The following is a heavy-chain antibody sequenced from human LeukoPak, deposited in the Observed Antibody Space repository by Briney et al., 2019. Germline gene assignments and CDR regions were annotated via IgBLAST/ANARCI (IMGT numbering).Heavy chain of an antibody. J-gene: IGHJ5*01. CDR2: IKQDGSEK. CDR1: GFTFSSYW. D-gene: IGHD5-12*01. Sequence: TGGSLRLSCAASGFTFSSYWMSWVRQAPGKGLEWVANIKQDGSEKYYVDSVKGRFTISRDNAKNSLYLQMNSLRAEDTAVYYCAKSSGYDYQGSDSWGQGTLVTVSS. CDR3: AKSSGYDYQGSDS. V-gene: IGHV3-7*01.